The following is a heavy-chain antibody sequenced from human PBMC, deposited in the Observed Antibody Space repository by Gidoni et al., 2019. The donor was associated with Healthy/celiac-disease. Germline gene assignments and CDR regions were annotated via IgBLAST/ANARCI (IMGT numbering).Heavy chain of an antibody. CDR2: IYYSGST. Sequence: QVQLQESGPGLVKPSQTLSLTCTVSGGSISSGGYYWSWIRQHPGKGLEWIGYIYYSGSTYYNPSLNSRVTISVDTSKTHFSRKLSSVTAADTAVYYCARDEGPIAPLFIWGQGTMVTVSS. D-gene: IGHD3-22*01. CDR1: GGSISSGGYY. J-gene: IGHJ3*02. CDR3: ARDEGPIAPLFI. V-gene: IGHV4-31*03.